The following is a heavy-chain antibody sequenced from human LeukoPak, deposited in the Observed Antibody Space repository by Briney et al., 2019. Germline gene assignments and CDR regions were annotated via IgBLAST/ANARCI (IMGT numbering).Heavy chain of an antibody. Sequence: ASVKVSCKASGYTFTSYDINWVRQATGQGLEWMGWMNPNGGNTGYAQKFQGRVTMTRNTSISTAYMELSSLRSEDTAVYYCAVMVGYCSGGSCYDDWFDPWGQGTLVTVSS. V-gene: IGHV1-8*01. D-gene: IGHD2-15*01. CDR3: AVMVGYCSGGSCYDDWFDP. CDR2: MNPNGGNT. CDR1: GYTFTSYD. J-gene: IGHJ5*02.